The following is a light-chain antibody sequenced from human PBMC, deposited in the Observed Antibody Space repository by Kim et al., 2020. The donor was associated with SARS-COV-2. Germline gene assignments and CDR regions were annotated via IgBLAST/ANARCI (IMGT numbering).Light chain of an antibody. CDR2: GAS. CDR3: QQYGSSPRIT. Sequence: EIVLTQSPGTLSLSPGERATRSCRASQSVSSSYLAWYQQKPGQAPRLLIYGASSRATCIPDRFSGSESGTDFTLTISRLEPEDFVVYYCQQYGSSPRITFGQGTRLEIK. V-gene: IGKV3-20*01. CDR1: QSVSSSY. J-gene: IGKJ5*01.